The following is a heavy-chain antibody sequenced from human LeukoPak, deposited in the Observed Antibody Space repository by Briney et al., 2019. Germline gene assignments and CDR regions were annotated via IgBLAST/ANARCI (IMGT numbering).Heavy chain of an antibody. CDR2: ISSSGSTI. J-gene: IGHJ4*02. CDR3: ARDGGVVVPDVIDY. V-gene: IGHV3-48*03. D-gene: IGHD2-2*01. Sequence: GGSLRLSCAASGFTFSSYEMNWVRQAPGKGLEWVSYISSSGSTIYYAGSVKGRFTISRDNAKNSLYLQMNSLRAEDTAVYYCARDGGVVVPDVIDYWGQGTLVTVSS. CDR1: GFTFSSYE.